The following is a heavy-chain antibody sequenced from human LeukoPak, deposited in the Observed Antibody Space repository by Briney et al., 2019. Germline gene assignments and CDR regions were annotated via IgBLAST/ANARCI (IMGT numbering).Heavy chain of an antibody. CDR1: GYSFATYW. D-gene: IGHD4-17*01. CDR3: AVRTAVTKLEPNPFDY. V-gene: IGHV5-51*01. CDR2: IYPDDSAT. Sequence: GESLKISCKGSGYSFATYWIGWVRQVPGQGLEWMGIIYPDDSATKYSPSFQGQVTISADKSIDTAYLQWSNLKASDTAMYYCAVRTAVTKLEPNPFDYWGQGTLVTVSS. J-gene: IGHJ4*02.